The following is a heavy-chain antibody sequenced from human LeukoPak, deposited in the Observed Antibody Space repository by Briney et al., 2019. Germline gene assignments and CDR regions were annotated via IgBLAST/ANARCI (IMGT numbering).Heavy chain of an antibody. CDR2: IIPIFGTA. CDR1: GCTFNSYA. CDR3: ASSYWEGGVFDY. V-gene: IGHV1-69*06. J-gene: IGHJ4*02. Sequence: SVKVSCTSSGCTFNSYAISGVRHAPGQGLEWMGRIIPIFGTANYAQKVQGRVTITADKFTSTAYMELSSLRSEDTAVYSSASSYWEGGVFDYWGEGTLVTVSS. D-gene: IGHD1-26*01.